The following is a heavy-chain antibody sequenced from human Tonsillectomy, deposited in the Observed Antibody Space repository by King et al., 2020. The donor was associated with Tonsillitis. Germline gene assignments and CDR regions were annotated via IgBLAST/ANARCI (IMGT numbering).Heavy chain of an antibody. D-gene: IGHD3-16*01. J-gene: IGHJ3*02. CDR3: AGVGGSGDSYLEAFDI. V-gene: IGHV4-59*11. CDR1: GGSINSHY. Sequence: QLQESGPGLVKPSETLSLTCSVSGGSINSHYWSWIRQPPGKGLEWIAYMFYTGSTNNNPTLKSGATIPVDSSKKHFLLKLTSATASDTAVYYCAGVGGSGDSYLEAFDIWGRGTMVTVSS. CDR2: MFYTGST.